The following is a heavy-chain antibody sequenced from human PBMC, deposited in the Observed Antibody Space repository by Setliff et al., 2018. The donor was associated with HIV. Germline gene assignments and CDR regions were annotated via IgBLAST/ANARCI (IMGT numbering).Heavy chain of an antibody. Sequence: PSETLSLTCTVSDGSISNYCWSWIRQPPGKGLEWIGYICHRGSTNYNPSLKSRVIISGDTSKNQFSLKLSPVTAADTAVYYCARCGGDCYTIDFWGQGTLVTVSS. D-gene: IGHD2-21*02. CDR3: ARCGGDCYTIDF. V-gene: IGHV4-59*01. CDR2: ICHRGST. CDR1: DGSISNYC. J-gene: IGHJ4*02.